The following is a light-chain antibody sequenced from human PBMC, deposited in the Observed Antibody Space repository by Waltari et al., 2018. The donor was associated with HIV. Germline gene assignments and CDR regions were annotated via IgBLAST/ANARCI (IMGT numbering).Light chain of an antibody. J-gene: IGKJ2*01. Sequence: EIVLTQSPATLSLSPGERATLSCRASQGVSSYLAWYQQKPGQAPRLLIHDASNRATGIPARFSGSGSGTDFTLTITSLEPEDFAVYYCQQRSNWPPYTFGQGTKLEIK. CDR2: DAS. CDR1: QGVSSY. CDR3: QQRSNWPPYT. V-gene: IGKV3-11*01.